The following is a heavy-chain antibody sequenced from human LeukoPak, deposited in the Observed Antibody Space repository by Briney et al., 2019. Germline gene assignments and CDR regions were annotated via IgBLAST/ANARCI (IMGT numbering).Heavy chain of an antibody. V-gene: IGHV3-7*01. D-gene: IGHD5-12*01. Sequence: INQDGSEEHYMDSAKARFTISRDNAKNSLSLQMNSLRAEDTAVYYCVRDGGVSGYDLLDYWGQGTLVTVSS. CDR3: VRDGGVSGYDLLDY. J-gene: IGHJ4*02. CDR2: INQDGSEE.